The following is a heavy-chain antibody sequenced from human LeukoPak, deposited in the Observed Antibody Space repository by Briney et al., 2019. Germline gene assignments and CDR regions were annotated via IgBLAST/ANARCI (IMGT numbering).Heavy chain of an antibody. CDR2: IKQDGGEK. CDR3: ARLGGSYYTY. J-gene: IGHJ4*02. D-gene: IGHD1-26*01. CDR1: GFTFSSYS. Sequence: GGSLRVSCAASGFTFSSYSMNWVRQAPGQGLEWVANIKQDGGEKYYVDSVKGRFTISRDNAKNSLFLQMNSLRVEDTAVYYCARLGGSYYTYWGQGTLVTVSS. V-gene: IGHV3-7*01.